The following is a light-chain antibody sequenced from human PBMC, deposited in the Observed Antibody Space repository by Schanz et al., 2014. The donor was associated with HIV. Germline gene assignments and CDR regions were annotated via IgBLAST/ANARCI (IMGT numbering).Light chain of an antibody. CDR3: QQRSSWPRLT. Sequence: EIVLTQSPGSLSLSPGGRATLSCGASQSVSSYLAWYQQKPGQAPRLLIYDASNRATGIPARFSGSGSGTDFTLTISSLEPEDFAIYYCQQRSSWPRLTFGGGTKVEIK. J-gene: IGKJ4*01. V-gene: IGKV3-11*01. CDR2: DAS. CDR1: QSVSSY.